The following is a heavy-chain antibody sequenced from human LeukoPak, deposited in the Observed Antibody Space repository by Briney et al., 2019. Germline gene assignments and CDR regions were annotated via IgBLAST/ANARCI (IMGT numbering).Heavy chain of an antibody. J-gene: IGHJ4*02. Sequence: GGSLRLSCAASGFTFSTSWMHWVRQVPGKGLVWVSRINSDGRSTDYADSVKGRFTISRDNAKNTLYLQMNSLRAEDTAVYYCARAHSYYDFWSGYRGSTFDYWGQGTLVTVSS. CDR1: GFTFSTSW. D-gene: IGHD3-3*01. V-gene: IGHV3-74*01. CDR3: ARAHSYYDFWSGYRGSTFDY. CDR2: INSDGRST.